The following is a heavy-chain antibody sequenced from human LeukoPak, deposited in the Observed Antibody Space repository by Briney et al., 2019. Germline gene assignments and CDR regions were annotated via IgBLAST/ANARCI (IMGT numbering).Heavy chain of an antibody. CDR3: ARVRHSSSWTAC. J-gene: IGHJ4*02. V-gene: IGHV4-38-2*02. Sequence: SETLSLTCTVSGGSISGYYWGWIRQPPGKGLEWIGSIYHSGSTYYNPSLKSRVTISVDTSKNQFSLKLSSVTAADTAVYYCARVRHSSSWTACWGQGTLVTVSS. CDR1: GGSISGYY. CDR2: IYHSGST. D-gene: IGHD6-13*01.